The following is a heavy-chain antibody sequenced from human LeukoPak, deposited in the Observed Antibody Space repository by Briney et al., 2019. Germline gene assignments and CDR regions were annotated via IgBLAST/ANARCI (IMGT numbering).Heavy chain of an antibody. CDR2: IYYSGSI. CDR1: GGSISSYY. J-gene: IGHJ5*02. CDR3: ARVVPAINWFDP. V-gene: IGHV4-59*01. Sequence: SETLSLTCTVSGGSISSYYWSWIRQPPGKGLEWIGYIYYSGSINYNPSLKSRVTISVDTSKNQFSLKLSSVTAADTAVYYCARVVPAINWFDPWGQGTLVTVSS. D-gene: IGHD2-2*01.